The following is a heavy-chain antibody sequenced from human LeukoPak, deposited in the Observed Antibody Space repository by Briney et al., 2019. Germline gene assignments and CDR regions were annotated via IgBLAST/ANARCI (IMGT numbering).Heavy chain of an antibody. Sequence: SETLSLTCSVYDGSLSGNYWSWVRQPPGKGLEWIGETSHGGHTNYNPSLKSRVTISIDTSKNQFSLKLTSVTAADTAVYFCARAGGFFSPFGYWGQGTLVTVSS. D-gene: IGHD3-3*01. CDR3: ARAGGFFSPFGY. J-gene: IGHJ4*02. CDR2: TSHGGHT. V-gene: IGHV4-34*01. CDR1: DGSLSGNY.